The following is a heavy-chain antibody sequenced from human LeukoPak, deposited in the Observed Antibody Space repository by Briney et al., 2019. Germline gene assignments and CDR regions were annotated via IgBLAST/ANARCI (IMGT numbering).Heavy chain of an antibody. D-gene: IGHD3-10*01. V-gene: IGHV4-31*03. J-gene: IGHJ6*02. CDR2: IYYSGST. Sequence: SQTLSLTCTVSGGSISSGGYYWSWIRQHPGKGLEWIGYIYYSGSTYYNPSLKSRVTKSVDTSKNQFSLKLSSVTAADTAVYYCARVKWFGDDGYYGMDVWGQGTTVTVSS. CDR3: ARVKWFGDDGYYGMDV. CDR1: GGSISSGGYY.